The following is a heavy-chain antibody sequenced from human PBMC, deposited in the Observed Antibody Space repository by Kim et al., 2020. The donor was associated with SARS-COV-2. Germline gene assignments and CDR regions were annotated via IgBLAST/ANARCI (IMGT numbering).Heavy chain of an antibody. J-gene: IGHJ3*02. CDR3: ARDYNDAFDI. Sequence: DTYYPGSVKGRFTISRENAKNSLYLQMNSLRAGDTAVYYCARDYNDAFDIWGQGTMVTVSS. V-gene: IGHV3-13*01. CDR2: DT. D-gene: IGHD1-1*01.